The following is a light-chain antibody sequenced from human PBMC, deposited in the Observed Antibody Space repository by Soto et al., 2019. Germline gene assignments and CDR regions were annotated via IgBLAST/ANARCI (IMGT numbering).Light chain of an antibody. Sequence: KQAPSVYGAQRQRVRITCTRSGSDIGAGYDVHWYQQLPGKAPKLLIFGHANRPSGVPDRFSASTSGTSASLAISGLQVDDEADYYCQSYDSSRSAVFGTGTKVTV. CDR1: GSDIGAGYD. CDR2: GHA. J-gene: IGLJ1*01. V-gene: IGLV1-40*01. CDR3: QSYDSSRSAV.